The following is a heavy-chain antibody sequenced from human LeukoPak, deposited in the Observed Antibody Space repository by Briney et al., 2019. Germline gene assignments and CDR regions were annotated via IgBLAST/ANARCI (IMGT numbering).Heavy chain of an antibody. D-gene: IGHD2/OR15-2a*01. CDR1: GFTFSSYA. CDR3: ATALSTRSYYYGMDV. CDR2: ISDSGVST. Sequence: GGSLRLSCAASGFTFSSYAMSWVRQAPGKGLEWVSVISDSGVSTYYADSVKGRFTISRDNSKSTLYLQMNSLRDEDTAVYYCATALSTRSYYYGMDVWGQGTTVTVSS. J-gene: IGHJ6*02. V-gene: IGHV3-23*01.